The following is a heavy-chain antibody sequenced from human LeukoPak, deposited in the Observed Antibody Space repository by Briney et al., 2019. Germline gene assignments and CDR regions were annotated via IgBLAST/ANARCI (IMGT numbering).Heavy chain of an antibody. D-gene: IGHD6-19*01. Sequence: GGSLRLSCAASGFTFSSYAMAWVRHALGKGLEWVSGISSNGGGTYYADSVKGRCTISRDNSKNTLYLQMNSLRADDTAVYYCAKHSGSSGWYNDFWGQGTLVTVSS. CDR2: ISSNGGGT. V-gene: IGHV3-23*01. CDR3: AKHSGSSGWYNDF. J-gene: IGHJ4*02. CDR1: GFTFSSYA.